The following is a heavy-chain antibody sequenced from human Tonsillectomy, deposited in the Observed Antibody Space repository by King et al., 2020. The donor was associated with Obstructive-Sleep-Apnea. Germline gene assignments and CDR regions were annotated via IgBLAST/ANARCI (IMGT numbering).Heavy chain of an antibody. Sequence: QLVQSGAEVKKPGESLKISCKGSGYSFTSYWIGWVRQMPGKGLEWMGIIYPGDSDTRYSPSFQGQVTIPADKSISPAYLQWSSLKASDTAMYYCARAFMVRGVISWFDPWGQGTLVTVSS. J-gene: IGHJ5*02. V-gene: IGHV5-51*01. CDR2: IYPGDSDT. CDR3: ARAFMVRGVISWFDP. D-gene: IGHD3-10*01. CDR1: GYSFTSYW.